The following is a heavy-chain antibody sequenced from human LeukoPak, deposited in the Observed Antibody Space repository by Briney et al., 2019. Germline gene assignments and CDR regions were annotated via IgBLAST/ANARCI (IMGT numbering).Heavy chain of an antibody. CDR1: GDSVSSNSVA. CDR2: TYYRSKWYS. CDR3: AREIYSSGWSHWYFDL. D-gene: IGHD6-19*01. Sequence: SQTLSLTCAIPGDSVSSNSVAWNWIRQSPSRCLEWLGRTYYRSKWYSDYAVSVKRRITINPDTSKNQFSPQLNSVTPEDTAVYYCAREIYSSGWSHWYFDLWGRGTLVTVSS. V-gene: IGHV6-1*01. J-gene: IGHJ2*01.